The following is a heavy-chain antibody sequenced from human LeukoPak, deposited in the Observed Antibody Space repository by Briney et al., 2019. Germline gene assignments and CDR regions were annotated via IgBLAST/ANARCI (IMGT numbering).Heavy chain of an antibody. CDR2: IHYTGST. J-gene: IGHJ4*02. D-gene: IGHD5-12*01. Sequence: SETLSLTCTVSGGSISSYYWSWIRQSPGKGLECIGYIHYTGSTNYNPSLKSRVTISVETSKNQFSLKLKSVTAADTAVYYCARDVAGNTFDYWGQGTLVTVSS. CDR1: GGSISSYY. V-gene: IGHV4-59*12. CDR3: ARDVAGNTFDY.